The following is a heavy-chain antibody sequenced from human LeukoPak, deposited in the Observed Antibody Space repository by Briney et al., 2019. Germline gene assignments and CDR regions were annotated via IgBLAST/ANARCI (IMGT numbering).Heavy chain of an antibody. Sequence: ASVKVSCKASGGTFSSYAISWVRQAPGQGLEWMGRIIPILGIANYAQKFQGRVTITADKSTSTAYMELSSLRSEDTAVYYCAREYGDHGDYYYYYGMDVWGQGTTVTVSS. V-gene: IGHV1-69*04. D-gene: IGHD4-17*01. J-gene: IGHJ6*02. CDR3: AREYGDHGDYYYYYGMDV. CDR1: GGTFSSYA. CDR2: IIPILGIA.